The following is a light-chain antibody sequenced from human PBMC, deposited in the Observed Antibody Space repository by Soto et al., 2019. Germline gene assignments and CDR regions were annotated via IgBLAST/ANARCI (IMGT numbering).Light chain of an antibody. J-gene: IGKJ1*01. CDR3: QTLRA. CDR1: QGISSY. CDR2: DAS. Sequence: IQLTQSPSSLSASVGDRVTITCRASQGISSYLAWYQQKPGKAPKLLIYDASTLQSGVPSRFSGSGSGTDFTLTISSLQPDDFATYYCQTLRAFGQGTKVDIK. V-gene: IGKV1-9*01.